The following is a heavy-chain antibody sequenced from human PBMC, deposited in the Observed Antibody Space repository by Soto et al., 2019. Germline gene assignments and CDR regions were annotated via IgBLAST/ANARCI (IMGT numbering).Heavy chain of an antibody. V-gene: IGHV4-30-4*01. J-gene: IGHJ4*02. Sequence: PSETLSLTCTVSGGSISSGDYYWSWIRQPPGKGLEWIGYIYYSGSTYYNPSLKSRVTISVDTSKNQFSLKLSSVTAADTAVYYCARESHHNIWSGYTFDYWGQGTLVTVYS. CDR1: GGSISSGDYY. CDR2: IYYSGST. D-gene: IGHD3-3*01. CDR3: ARESHHNIWSGYTFDY.